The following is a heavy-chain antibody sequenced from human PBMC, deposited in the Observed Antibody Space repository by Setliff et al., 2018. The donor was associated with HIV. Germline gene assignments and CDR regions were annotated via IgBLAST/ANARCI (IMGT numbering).Heavy chain of an antibody. Sequence: PGGSLRLSCAASGFTFSTHGMSWVRQAPGKGLEWVGNVYYNWATYYNPSLKNRVTISVDTSKNQFSLRLTSVTAADTAVYYCAREPDYWGQGSLVTVSS. J-gene: IGHJ4*02. CDR3: AREPDY. V-gene: IGHV4-59*11. CDR2: VYYNWAT. CDR1: GFTFSTHG.